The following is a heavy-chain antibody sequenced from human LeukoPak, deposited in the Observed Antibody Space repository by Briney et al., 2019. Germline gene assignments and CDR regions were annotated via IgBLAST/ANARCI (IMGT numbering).Heavy chain of an antibody. D-gene: IGHD6-6*01. CDR3: AKGGKYSNPFDP. CDR1: GFTFSSYG. J-gene: IGHJ5*02. V-gene: IGHV3-30*18. Sequence: GGSLRLSCAASGFTFSSYGMHWVRQAPGKGLEWVAVISYDGSNKYYADSVKGRFTISRDNSKNTLYLQMNSLRAEDTAVYYCAKGGKYSNPFDPWGQGTLVTVSS. CDR2: ISYDGSNK.